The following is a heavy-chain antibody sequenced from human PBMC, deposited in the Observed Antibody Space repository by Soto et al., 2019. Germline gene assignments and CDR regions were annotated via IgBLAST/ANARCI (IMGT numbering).Heavy chain of an antibody. CDR3: ASGGSTVTREFDY. Sequence: QVQLVQSGAEVKKPGASVKVSCKASGYTFTGFYMHWVRQAPGQGLEWMGWINPKSGDTEYAQNFQGWVTMTRDTSIRTAYMELSRLKSHDTAVYYCASGGSTVTREFDYWGQGTLVSVSS. CDR1: GYTFTGFY. J-gene: IGHJ4*02. V-gene: IGHV1-2*04. D-gene: IGHD4-17*01. CDR2: INPKSGDT.